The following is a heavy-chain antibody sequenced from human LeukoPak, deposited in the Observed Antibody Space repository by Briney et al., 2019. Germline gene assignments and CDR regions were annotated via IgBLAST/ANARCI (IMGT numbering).Heavy chain of an antibody. D-gene: IGHD2-2*01. CDR1: GDSVSSNSVT. CDR3: ARRLTQYDCFDP. Sequence: TLSLTCAISGDSVSSNSVTWNWIRQSPSRGLEWLGRTYYRSTWYNDYAVSVRGRITVNPDTSKNQFSLHLNSVTPEDMAVYYCARRLTQYDCFDPWGQGILVTVSS. J-gene: IGHJ5*02. CDR2: TYYRSTWYN. V-gene: IGHV6-1*01.